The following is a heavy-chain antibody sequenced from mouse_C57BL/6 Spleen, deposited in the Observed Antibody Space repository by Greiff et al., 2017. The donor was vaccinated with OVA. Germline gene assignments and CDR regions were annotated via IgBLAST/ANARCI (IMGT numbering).Heavy chain of an antibody. J-gene: IGHJ4*01. CDR1: GYTFTSYW. D-gene: IGHD3-2*02. CDR3: ARRPAQATMDY. Sequence: QVQLQQPGAELVKPGASVKLSCKASGYTFTSYWMQWVKQRPGQGLEWIGEIDPSDSYTNYNQKFKGKATLTVDTSSSTAYMQLSSLTSEDSAVYYCARRPAQATMDYWGQGTSVTVAS. V-gene: IGHV1-50*01. CDR2: IDPSDSYT.